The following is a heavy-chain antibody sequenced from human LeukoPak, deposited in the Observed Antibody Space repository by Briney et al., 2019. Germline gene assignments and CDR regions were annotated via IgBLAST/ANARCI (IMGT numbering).Heavy chain of an antibody. Sequence: GESLKISCTSSGYSFTNYWISWVRQMPGKGLEWMGRIDPSDSYSNYSPSFQGHVTISVDKSLSTAYLQWSSLKASDTAIYYCARHLGGSAWWGPFDFWGQGTLATVSS. CDR2: IDPSDSYS. CDR1: GYSFTNYW. CDR3: ARHLGGSAWWGPFDF. D-gene: IGHD6-19*01. V-gene: IGHV5-10-1*01. J-gene: IGHJ4*02.